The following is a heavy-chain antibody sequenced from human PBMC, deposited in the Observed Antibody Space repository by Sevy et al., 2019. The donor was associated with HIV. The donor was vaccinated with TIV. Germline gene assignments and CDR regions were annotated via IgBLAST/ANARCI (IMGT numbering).Heavy chain of an antibody. J-gene: IGHJ4*02. Sequence: SETLSLTCTISGGSISSYYWSWIRQPAGKGLEWIGRLYSSVITEYNPPLKSRVTMSLDTSKKQFSLKLSSVTAADTAVYYCARSFPFDYWGQGTLVTVSS. CDR3: ARSFPFDY. V-gene: IGHV4-4*07. CDR2: LYSSVIT. CDR1: GGSISSYY.